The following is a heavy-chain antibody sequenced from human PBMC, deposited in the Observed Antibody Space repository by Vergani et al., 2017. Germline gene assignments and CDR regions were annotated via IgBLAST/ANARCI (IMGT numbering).Heavy chain of an antibody. D-gene: IGHD2-15*01. CDR3: ARGEDIVVVVAALYCDY. CDR2: ISGSGWST. Sequence: EVQLLESGGGLVQPGGSLRLSCAASGFTFSSYAMSWVRQAQGQWLEWVSAISGSGWSTYYADAVKGRFTISRDNSTNTLYLQMNSLRAEDTAVYYCARGEDIVVVVAALYCDYWGQGTLVTGSS. CDR1: GFTFSSYA. J-gene: IGHJ4*02. V-gene: IGHV3-23*01.